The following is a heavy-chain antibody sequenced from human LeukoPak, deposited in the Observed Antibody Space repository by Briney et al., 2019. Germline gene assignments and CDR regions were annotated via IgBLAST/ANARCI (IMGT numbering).Heavy chain of an antibody. CDR1: GFTFSSYG. J-gene: IGHJ5*02. CDR3: AKEGRGRYYGSGSLSEENNWFDP. CDR2: ISYDGSNK. Sequence: PGGSLRLSCAASGFTFSSYGMHWVRQAPGKGLEWVAVISYDGSNKYYADSVKGRFTISRDNSKNTLYLQMNSLRAEDTAVYYCAKEGRGRYYGSGSLSEENNWFDPWGQGTLVTVSS. V-gene: IGHV3-30*18. D-gene: IGHD3-10*01.